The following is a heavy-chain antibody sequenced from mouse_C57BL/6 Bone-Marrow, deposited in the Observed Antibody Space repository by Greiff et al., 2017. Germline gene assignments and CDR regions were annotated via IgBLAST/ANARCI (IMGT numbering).Heavy chain of an antibody. CDR3: ARHLYYGYGWFAY. CDR2: IHPNSGST. J-gene: IGHJ3*01. Sequence: LVESGAELVKPGASVKLSCKASGYTFTSYWMHWVKQRPGQGLEWIGMIHPNSGSTNYNEKFKSKATLTVDKSSSTAYMQLSSLTSEDSAVYYCARHLYYGYGWFAYWGQGTLVTVSA. D-gene: IGHD2-2*01. CDR1: GYTFTSYW. V-gene: IGHV1-64*01.